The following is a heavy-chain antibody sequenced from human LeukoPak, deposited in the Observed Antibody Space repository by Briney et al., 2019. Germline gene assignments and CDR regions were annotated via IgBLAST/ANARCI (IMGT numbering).Heavy chain of an antibody. CDR3: ARDTGSYCSSTGCSGPYNWIDP. CDR2: INTNSGGK. Sequence: AAYTFTVNNIDLARHGPGQGLELVGWINTNSGGKNYAQKYQGRVTMTRDTTISTAYMELSRLRSDDTAVYYCARDTGSYCSSTGCSGPYNWIDPWGQGTLVTVSS. CDR1: AYTFTVNN. V-gene: IGHV1-2*02. D-gene: IGHD2-2*01. J-gene: IGHJ5*01.